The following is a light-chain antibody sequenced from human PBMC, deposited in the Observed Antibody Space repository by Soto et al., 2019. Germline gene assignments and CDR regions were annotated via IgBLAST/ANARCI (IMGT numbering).Light chain of an antibody. J-gene: IGKJ5*01. Sequence: DIQMTQYPSSLSASVGDRVTLTFQASQNINNYLNWYQQKPGRSPKLLIYDASNLEAGVPSRFRGSGSGTDFTFTISRLHPDDIATYYCQQYENLPTFGQGTRPEIK. V-gene: IGKV1-33*01. CDR3: QQYENLPT. CDR1: QNINNY. CDR2: DAS.